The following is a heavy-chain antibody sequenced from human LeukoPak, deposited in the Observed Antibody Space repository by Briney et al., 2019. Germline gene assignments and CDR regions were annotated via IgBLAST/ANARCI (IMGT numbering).Heavy chain of an antibody. V-gene: IGHV3-21*04. Sequence: PGGSLRLSCAASGFTFSDYTMNWVRQAPGKGLEYVSSISGSSRHIYYADSVKGRFTISRDNAKNSLYLQLSDLRADDTAVYYCARGHISGYYSTYYWGQGILVTVSS. CDR1: GFTFSDYT. D-gene: IGHD3-3*01. J-gene: IGHJ4*02. CDR3: ARGHISGYYSTYY. CDR2: ISGSSRHI.